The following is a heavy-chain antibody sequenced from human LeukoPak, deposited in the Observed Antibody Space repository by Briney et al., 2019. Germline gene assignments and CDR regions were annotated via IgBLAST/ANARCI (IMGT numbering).Heavy chain of an antibody. Sequence: SETLSLTCTVSGGSISSYYWSWIRQPPGKGLEWIGYIYYSGSTYYNPSLKSRVTISVDTSKNQFSLKLSSVTAADTAVYYCARRAAAGKGPNYYYGMDVWGQGTTVTVSS. D-gene: IGHD6-13*01. CDR2: IYYSGST. CDR3: ARRAAAGKGPNYYYGMDV. V-gene: IGHV4-59*06. J-gene: IGHJ6*02. CDR1: GGSISSYY.